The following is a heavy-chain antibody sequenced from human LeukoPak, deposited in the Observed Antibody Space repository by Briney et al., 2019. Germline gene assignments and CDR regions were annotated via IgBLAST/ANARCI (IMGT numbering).Heavy chain of an antibody. V-gene: IGHV4-39*02. Sequence: SETLSLTCIVSGGSISSNAYYWGWIRQPPGKGLEYIGSIYYSGSTYYNPSLKSRVTISVDTSKNQLSLKLSSVTAAGTAVYYCAIVTSYGLIDFWGQGTLVTVSS. CDR1: GGSISSNAYY. J-gene: IGHJ4*02. CDR3: AIVTSYGLIDF. CDR2: IYYSGST. D-gene: IGHD3-10*01.